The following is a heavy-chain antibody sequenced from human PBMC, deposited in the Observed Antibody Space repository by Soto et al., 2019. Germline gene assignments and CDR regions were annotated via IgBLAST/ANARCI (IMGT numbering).Heavy chain of an antibody. D-gene: IGHD2-2*01. Sequence: PSETLSLTCAVYGGSFSGYYWSWIRQPPGKGLEWIGEINHSGSTNYNPSLKSRVTISVDTSKNQFSLKLSSVTAADTAVYYCARGPRWIVVVPAASNFDYWGQGTLVTVSS. CDR1: GGSFSGYY. CDR2: INHSGST. J-gene: IGHJ4*02. V-gene: IGHV4-34*01. CDR3: ARGPRWIVVVPAASNFDY.